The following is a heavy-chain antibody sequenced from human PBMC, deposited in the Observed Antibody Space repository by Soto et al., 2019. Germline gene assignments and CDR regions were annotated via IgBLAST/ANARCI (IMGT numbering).Heavy chain of an antibody. Sequence: GGSLRLSCAASGFTFDSCVMSWVRQAPGKGLEWLSLISGSGRYTDYAESVKGRFTISRDNSKNTLYLQMNSLRVEDTAVYYCAKDPPSERMQPDYGMDVWGQGXTVTVSS. D-gene: IGHD6-13*01. CDR2: ISGSGRYT. J-gene: IGHJ6*02. CDR1: GFTFDSCV. V-gene: IGHV3-23*01. CDR3: AKDPPSERMQPDYGMDV.